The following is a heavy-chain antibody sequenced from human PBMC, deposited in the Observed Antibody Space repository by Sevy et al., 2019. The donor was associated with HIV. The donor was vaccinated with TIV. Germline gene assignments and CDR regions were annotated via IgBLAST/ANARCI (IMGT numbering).Heavy chain of an antibody. D-gene: IGHD1-26*01. J-gene: IGHJ4*02. CDR1: GGSISCYY. CDR2: TYYSGST. CDR3: ARDFKGATTD. Sequence: SETLSLTCSVSGGSISCYYWNWIRQPPGKGLEWIGYTYYSGSTNYNPSLKSRVTMSVDTSKNQFSLKLTSVTAADTAVYYCARDFKGATTDWGQGTLVTVSS. V-gene: IGHV4-59*01.